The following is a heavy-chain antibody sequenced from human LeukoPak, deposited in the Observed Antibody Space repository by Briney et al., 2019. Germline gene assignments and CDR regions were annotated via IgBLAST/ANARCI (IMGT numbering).Heavy chain of an antibody. CDR2: MNPNSGNT. J-gene: IGHJ4*02. V-gene: IGHV1-8*03. D-gene: IGHD3-9*01. Sequence: ASVKVSCKASGYTFTSYDINWVRQATGQGLEWMGWMNPNSGNTGYAQKFQGRVTITRNTSISTAYMELRSLRSDDTAVYYCARDGSPYYDILTGFEWGQGTLVTVSS. CDR3: ARDGSPYYDILTGFE. CDR1: GYTFTSYD.